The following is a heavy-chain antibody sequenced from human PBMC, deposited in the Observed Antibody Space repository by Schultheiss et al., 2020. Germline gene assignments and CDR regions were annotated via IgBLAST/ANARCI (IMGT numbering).Heavy chain of an antibody. J-gene: IGHJ4*02. CDR2: ISGSGGST. V-gene: IGHV3-64*02. D-gene: IGHD5-24*01. CDR3: ARMRRDGYFDY. CDR1: GFTFSSYA. Sequence: GGSLRLSCAASGFTFSSYAMHWVRQAPGKGLEWVSAISGSGGSTYYADSVKGRFTISRDNSKNTLYLQMGSLRAEDMAVYYCARMRRDGYFDYWGQGTLVTVSS.